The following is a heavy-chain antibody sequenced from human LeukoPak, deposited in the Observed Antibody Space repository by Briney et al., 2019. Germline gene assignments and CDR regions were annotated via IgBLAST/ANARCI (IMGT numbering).Heavy chain of an antibody. CDR1: GYSISSGYY. J-gene: IGHJ3*01. CDR3: ATDTTVTTSGAYDV. CDR2: ISARCSSGSGGNT. D-gene: IGHD4-17*01. V-gene: IGHV3-23*01. Sequence: LSLTCTVSGYSISSGYYWGWIRQAPGKGLEWVSAISARCSSGSGGNTYYADSVKGRLTISRDNSKNTVYLQMNSLRAEDTAIYYCATDTTVTTSGAYDVWGQGTMVTVSS.